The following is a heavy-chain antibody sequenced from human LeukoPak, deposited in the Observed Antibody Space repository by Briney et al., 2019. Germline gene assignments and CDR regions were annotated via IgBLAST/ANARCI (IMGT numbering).Heavy chain of an antibody. CDR3: AKHDYGDQNYFDY. CDR1: GFTFDDYA. Sequence: GGSLRLSCAASGFTFDDYAMHWVRQAPGKGLEWVPGISWNSGSIGYADSVKGRFTTSRDNAKNSLYLQMNSLRAEDTAVYYCAKHDYGDQNYFDYWGQGTLVTVSS. CDR2: ISWNSGSI. J-gene: IGHJ4*02. D-gene: IGHD4-17*01. V-gene: IGHV3-9*01.